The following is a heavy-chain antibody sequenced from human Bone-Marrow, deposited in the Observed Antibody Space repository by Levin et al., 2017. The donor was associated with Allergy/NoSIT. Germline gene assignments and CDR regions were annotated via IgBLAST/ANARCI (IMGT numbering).Heavy chain of an antibody. J-gene: IGHJ6*02. CDR2: INHSGST. D-gene: IGHD2-2*01. Sequence: SETLSLTCAVYGGSFSGYYWSWIRQPPGKGLEWIGEINHSGSTNYNPSLKSRVTISVDTSKNQFSLKLSSVTAADTAVYYCARSGVVVVPAATSGYYYGMDVWGQGTTVTVSS. V-gene: IGHV4-34*01. CDR3: ARSGVVVVPAATSGYYYGMDV. CDR1: GGSFSGYY.